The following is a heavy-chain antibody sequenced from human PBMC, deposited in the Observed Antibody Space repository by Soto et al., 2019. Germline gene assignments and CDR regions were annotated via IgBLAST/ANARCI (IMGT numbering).Heavy chain of an antibody. CDR3: ARSAGWYAVHS. CDR1: GDSVSSPYY. V-gene: IGHV4-4*02. Sequence: QVQLQESGPGLVKPSGTLSLTCAVSGDSVSSPYYWCWVRQPPGKGLGRIGEVFHTGTTSYNPSRRSRVPISMDESNNQFSLDLSSVTAADTAVYYCARSAGWYAVHSWGPGTLVIVSS. CDR2: VFHTGTT. J-gene: IGHJ4*02. D-gene: IGHD6-19*01.